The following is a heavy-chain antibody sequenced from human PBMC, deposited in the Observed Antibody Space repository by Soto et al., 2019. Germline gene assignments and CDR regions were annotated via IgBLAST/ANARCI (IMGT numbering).Heavy chain of an antibody. CDR2: IYHTGNA. CDR1: GDSISNSRFY. Sequence: SETLSLTCTISGDSISNSRFYWAWIRQPPGEGLEWIGSIYHTGNAYYNPSLKSRVTIFVDTSKNQFSLKLTSVTAADTALYYCARDYFDSSDYTTNWFDPWGQGTLVTVSS. CDR3: ARDYFDSSDYTTNWFDP. V-gene: IGHV4-39*01. D-gene: IGHD3-22*01. J-gene: IGHJ5*02.